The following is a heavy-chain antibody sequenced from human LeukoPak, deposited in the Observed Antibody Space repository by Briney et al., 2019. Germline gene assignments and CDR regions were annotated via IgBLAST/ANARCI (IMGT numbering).Heavy chain of an antibody. CDR2: MYLSGTT. J-gene: IGHJ4*02. V-gene: IGHV4-4*02. CDR3: AGLVGRYSSGLYYYYFDY. CDR1: GDSIDSLDL. Sequence: SETLSLTCTVSGDSIDSLDLWSWVRQPPGKGLEWIGEMYLSGTTHSNPSVKSRVTISIDKSKNQFFLNLSSVTAADTAVYYCAGLVGRYSSGLYYYYFDYWGQGTLVTVSS. D-gene: IGHD3-22*01.